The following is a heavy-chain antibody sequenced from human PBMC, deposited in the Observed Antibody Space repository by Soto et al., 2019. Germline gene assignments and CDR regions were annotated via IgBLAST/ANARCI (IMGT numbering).Heavy chain of an antibody. J-gene: IGHJ4*02. V-gene: IGHV4-4*02. Sequence: QVQLQESGPGLVKPSGTLSLICAVSGGSISSNNGWSWVRQPPGKGLEWIGGIYHSGSTNYNPSLKSRFTIAVDKSKNQFSLQLTSVTAADTAVYYCARSYVGVISFRAGFDYWGQGTLVTVSS. CDR3: ARSYVGVISFRAGFDY. CDR2: IYHSGST. D-gene: IGHD6-13*01. CDR1: GGSISSNNG.